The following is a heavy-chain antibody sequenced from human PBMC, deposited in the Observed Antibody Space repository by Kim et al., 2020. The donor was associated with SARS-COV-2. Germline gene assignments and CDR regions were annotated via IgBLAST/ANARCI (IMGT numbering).Heavy chain of an antibody. V-gene: IGHV3-15*01. CDR2: IKSKADDETT. Sequence: GGSLRLSCAASGFSFNYAWMTWVRQAPGKGLEWVARIKSKADDETTAYAAPVKGRFTISRDDSENTLFLQMNSLKTEDTAVYYCTTLPTGAGQVSLLDYWGQGSLVTVSS. D-gene: IGHD3-16*02. CDR3: TTLPTGAGQVSLLDY. J-gene: IGHJ4*02. CDR1: GFSFNYAW.